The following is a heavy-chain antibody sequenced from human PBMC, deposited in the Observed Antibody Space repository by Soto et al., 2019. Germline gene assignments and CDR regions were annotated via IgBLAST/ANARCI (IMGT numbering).Heavy chain of an antibody. Sequence: SETLSLTCAVYGGSFSDYSWNWNWIRQPPGKGLEWIGEINHSGSTSHNPSLKSRVTLSLDTSKNQFSLILTSVTAAEPAVYYSARGALNYDLWRGPSNGGMDVWGQGTTVTVSS. D-gene: IGHD3-3*01. V-gene: IGHV4-34*01. CDR2: INHSGST. J-gene: IGHJ6*02. CDR3: ARGALNYDLWRGPSNGGMDV. CDR1: GGSFSDYSWN.